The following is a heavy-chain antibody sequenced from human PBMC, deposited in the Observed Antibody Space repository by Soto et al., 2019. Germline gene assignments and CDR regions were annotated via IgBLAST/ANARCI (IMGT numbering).Heavy chain of an antibody. J-gene: IGHJ6*02. CDR3: ANLXGPGGIPGVLAF. V-gene: IGHV3-23*01. D-gene: IGHD3-10*01. CDR1: GFMFSNDA. CDR2: ISASGGST. Sequence: GGSLXLSCAASGFMFSNDAMGWVRQAPGKKKEWVSAISASGGSTHYADSVKGRFTISRDNSKNTLYLQMHSLRAEDTAVYYFANLXGPGGIPGVLAFSAQGSSVXVSS.